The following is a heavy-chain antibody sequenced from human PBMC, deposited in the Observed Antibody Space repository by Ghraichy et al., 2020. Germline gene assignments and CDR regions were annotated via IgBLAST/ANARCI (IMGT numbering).Heavy chain of an antibody. Sequence: SETLSLTCTVSGGSISSYYWSWIRQPPGKGLEWIGYIYTSGSTNYNPSLKSRVTISVDTSKNQFSLKLSSVTAADTAVYYCARHHGVIYNWFDPWGQGTLVTVSS. V-gene: IGHV4-4*09. D-gene: IGHD3-16*02. J-gene: IGHJ5*02. CDR1: GGSISSYY. CDR3: ARHHGVIYNWFDP. CDR2: IYTSGST.